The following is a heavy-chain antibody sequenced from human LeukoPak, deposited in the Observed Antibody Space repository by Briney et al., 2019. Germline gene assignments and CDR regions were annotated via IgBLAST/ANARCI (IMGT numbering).Heavy chain of an antibody. V-gene: IGHV4-4*07. CDR1: GGSISSYY. D-gene: IGHD6-13*01. Sequence: SETLFLTCTVSGGSISSYYWSWIRQPAGKGLEWIGRIHTSGSTNYNASLKSRLTMSVDTPKNQFSLNLTSVTAADTAVYYCAREYGSSRIFDYWGQGTLVTVSS. J-gene: IGHJ4*02. CDR2: IHTSGST. CDR3: AREYGSSRIFDY.